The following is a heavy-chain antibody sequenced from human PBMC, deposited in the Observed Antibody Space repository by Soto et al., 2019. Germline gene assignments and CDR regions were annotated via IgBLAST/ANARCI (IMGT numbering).Heavy chain of an antibody. CDR3: ASDNCSGGSCYRRVAFDI. Sequence: SETLSLTCTVSGGSISSSSYYWGWIRQPPGKGLEWIGSIYYSGSTYYNPSLKSRVTISVDTSKNQFSLKLSSVTAADTAVYYCASDNCSGGSCYRRVAFDIWGQGTMVTVSS. CDR1: GGSISSSSYY. D-gene: IGHD2-15*01. V-gene: IGHV4-39*01. CDR2: IYYSGST. J-gene: IGHJ3*02.